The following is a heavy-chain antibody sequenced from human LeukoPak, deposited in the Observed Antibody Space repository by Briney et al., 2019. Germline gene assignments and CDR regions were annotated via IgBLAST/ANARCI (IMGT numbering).Heavy chain of an antibody. V-gene: IGHV3-74*01. CDR3: GRGGNGIDI. CDR1: GFTFSHYL. J-gene: IGHJ3*02. CDR2: INSDESNT. Sequence: GGSLRLSCAASGFTFSHYLMHWVRQAPGKGLVWVSRINSDESNTNSYADSVKGRFIISRDNAKNTLYLQMDSLRAEDTAVYFCGRGGNGIDIWSQGTTVIVSS. D-gene: IGHD2-8*01.